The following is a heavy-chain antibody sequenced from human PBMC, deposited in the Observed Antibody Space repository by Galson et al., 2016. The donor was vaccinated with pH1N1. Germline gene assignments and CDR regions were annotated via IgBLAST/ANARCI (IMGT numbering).Heavy chain of an antibody. CDR1: GYSFSSHW. J-gene: IGHJ4*02. V-gene: IGHV5-51*01. CDR3: ARHGYGDYVYYFDY. CDR2: IYPGDSDT. D-gene: IGHD4-17*01. Sequence: QSGAEVKKPGESLKISCQGSGYSFSSHWIGWVRQMPGKGLEWMGIIYPGDSDTKYSPSFQGQVTFSADKSINTAYLQWSSLKASDTAVYYCARHGYGDYVYYFDYWGQGTLVTVSS.